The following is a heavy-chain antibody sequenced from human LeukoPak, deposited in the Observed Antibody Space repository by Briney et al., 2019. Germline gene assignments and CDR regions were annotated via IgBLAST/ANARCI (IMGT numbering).Heavy chain of an antibody. CDR2: INPNSGGT. CDR1: GYTFTGYY. V-gene: IGHV1-2*02. CDR3: ARGRGYSYAQYFDY. Sequence: ASVKVSCKASGYTFTGYYMHWVRQAPGQGLEWMGWINPNSGGTNYAQKFQGRVTMTRDTSISTAYMELSRLRSDDTAVYSCARGRGYSYAQYFDYWGQGTLVTASS. D-gene: IGHD5-18*01. J-gene: IGHJ4*02.